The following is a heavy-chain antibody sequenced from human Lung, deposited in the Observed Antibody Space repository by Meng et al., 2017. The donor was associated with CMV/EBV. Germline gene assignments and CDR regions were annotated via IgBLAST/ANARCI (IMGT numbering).Heavy chain of an antibody. CDR2: INHSGSA. Sequence: SXTXSLXXAVSGGSFGSFYWSWIRQPPGKGLEWMGAINHSGSANYNPSLKRRVTISADTSKNQFSLRLTSVTAADTAVYYCASSLSGDLGEAYYYYALDVXGQGXTVTVSS. J-gene: IGHJ6*02. D-gene: IGHD7-27*01. CDR1: GGSFGSFY. CDR3: ASSLSGDLGEAYYYYALDV. V-gene: IGHV4-34*01.